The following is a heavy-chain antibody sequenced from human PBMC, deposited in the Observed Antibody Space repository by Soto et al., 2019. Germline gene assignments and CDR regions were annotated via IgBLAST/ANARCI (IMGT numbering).Heavy chain of an antibody. D-gene: IGHD5-12*01. CDR1: GFTFSSYG. CDR2: ISYDGSNK. Sequence: PGGSLRLSCAASGFTFSSYGMHWVRQAPGKGLEWVAVISYDGSNKYYADSVKGRFTISRDNSKNTLYLQMNSLRAEDTAVYYCAKDDGYTGNDAFDIWGQGTMVTVSS. CDR3: AKDDGYTGNDAFDI. J-gene: IGHJ3*02. V-gene: IGHV3-30*18.